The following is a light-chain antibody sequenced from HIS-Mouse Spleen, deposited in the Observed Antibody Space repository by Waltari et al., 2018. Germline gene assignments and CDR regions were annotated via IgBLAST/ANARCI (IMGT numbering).Light chain of an antibody. J-gene: IGLJ1*01. CDR1: SSDVGGYNY. Sequence: QSALTQPRSVSGSPGQSVTISCTGTSSDVGGYNYVSWYQQHPGKAPKLMIYDVSKRASVVPDRFSGSKSGNTASLTISGLQAEDEADYYCCSYAGSYTGVFGTGTKVTVL. CDR3: CSYAGSYTGV. V-gene: IGLV2-11*01. CDR2: DVS.